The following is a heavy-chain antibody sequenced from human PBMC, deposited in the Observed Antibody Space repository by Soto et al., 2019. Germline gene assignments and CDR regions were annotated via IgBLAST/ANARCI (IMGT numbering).Heavy chain of an antibody. J-gene: IGHJ3*02. Sequence: PGGSLRLSCAVSEIIFSGYGMHWVRQAPGKGLEWVAVIRFDGSNIHYADSVKGRFTISRDNSRNTLYLQTNSLRAEDTAVYYCAKFLYSGYPDAFDIWGQGTMVTVSS. D-gene: IGHD5-12*01. CDR2: IRFDGSNI. V-gene: IGHV3-30*02. CDR1: EIIFSGYG. CDR3: AKFLYSGYPDAFDI.